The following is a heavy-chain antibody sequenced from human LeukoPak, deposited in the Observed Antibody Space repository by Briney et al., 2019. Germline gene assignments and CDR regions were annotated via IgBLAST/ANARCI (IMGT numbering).Heavy chain of an antibody. CDR3: ASVTTVTPVWYFDL. CDR2: IIPILGTA. D-gene: IGHD4-17*01. CDR1: GGTFSSYA. V-gene: IGHV1-69*11. Sequence: GSSVKVSCKASGGTFSSYAISWVRQAPGQGLEWMGRIIPILGTANYAQKFQGRVTITTDESTSTAYMELSSLRSEDTAVYYCASVTTVTPVWYFDLWGRGTLVTVSS. J-gene: IGHJ2*01.